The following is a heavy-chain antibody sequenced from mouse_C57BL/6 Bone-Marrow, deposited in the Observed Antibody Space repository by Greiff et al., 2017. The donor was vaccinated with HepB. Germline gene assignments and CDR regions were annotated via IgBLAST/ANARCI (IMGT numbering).Heavy chain of an antibody. D-gene: IGHD2-10*01. CDR3: SYSRFAY. V-gene: IGHV1-55*01. J-gene: IGHJ3*01. Sequence: VQLQQPGAELAKPGASVKMSCKASGYTFTSYWITWVKQRPGQGLEWIGDIYPGSGSTNYNEKFKSKATLTVDTSSSTAYMQLSSLPSEDSAVYYCSYSRFAYWGQGTLVTVSA. CDR2: IYPGSGST. CDR1: GYTFTSYW.